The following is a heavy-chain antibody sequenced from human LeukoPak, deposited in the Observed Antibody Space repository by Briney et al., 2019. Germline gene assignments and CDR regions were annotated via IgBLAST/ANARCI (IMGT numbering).Heavy chain of an antibody. J-gene: IGHJ4*01. Sequence: ASVKVSCKASGYTFTSYVMNWVRQAPGQGLEWMGWISAYNGNTNYAQRLQGRVTMTTDTSTSTAYMELRSLRSDDTAVYYCAREGYSSSWNYFDYWGQGALVTVSS. CDR3: AREGYSSSWNYFDY. CDR2: ISAYNGNT. D-gene: IGHD6-13*01. CDR1: GYTFTSYV. V-gene: IGHV1-18*01.